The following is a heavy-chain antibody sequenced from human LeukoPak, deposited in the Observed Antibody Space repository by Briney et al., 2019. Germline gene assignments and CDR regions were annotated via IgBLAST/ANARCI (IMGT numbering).Heavy chain of an antibody. CDR1: GFTFSSYA. Sequence: PGGSLRLSCAASGFTFSSYAMSWVRQAPGKGLEWVSAISGSGGSTYYADSVKGRFTISRDNSKNTLYLQMNSLRAEDTAVYYCAKDRGYGDYSSFGDYYYYYGMDVWGQGTTVTVSS. D-gene: IGHD4-17*01. J-gene: IGHJ6*02. CDR2: ISGSGGST. V-gene: IGHV3-23*01. CDR3: AKDRGYGDYSSFGDYYYYYGMDV.